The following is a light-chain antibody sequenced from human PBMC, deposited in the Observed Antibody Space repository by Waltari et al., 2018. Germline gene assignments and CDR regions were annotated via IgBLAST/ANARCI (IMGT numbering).Light chain of an antibody. CDR2: EVT. V-gene: IGLV2-14*01. CDR3: CSYTTTTTVV. J-gene: IGLJ3*02. Sequence: QSALTQPASVSGSPGQSITISCTGTSSDVGGYNFVSWYQQHPGKAPKLMIYEVTNRPSGASNPFSGSKSGNTASLTISGLLAEDEADCYCCSYTTTTTVVFGGGTKLTVL. CDR1: SSDVGGYNF.